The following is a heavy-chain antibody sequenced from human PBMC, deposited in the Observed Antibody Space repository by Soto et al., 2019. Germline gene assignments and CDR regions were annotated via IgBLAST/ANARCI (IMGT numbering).Heavy chain of an antibody. CDR2: IYYSGST. Sequence: QVQLQESGPGLLKPSETLSLTCTVSGGSVSSGSYYWSWSRQPPGKGLEWIGYIYYSGSTNYNPSLKSRVTISVDTSKNQFSLKLSSVTAADTAVYYCARDHGKGLTPDYWGQGTLVTVSS. D-gene: IGHD1-1*01. CDR3: ARDHGKGLTPDY. V-gene: IGHV4-61*01. J-gene: IGHJ4*02. CDR1: GGSVSSGSYY.